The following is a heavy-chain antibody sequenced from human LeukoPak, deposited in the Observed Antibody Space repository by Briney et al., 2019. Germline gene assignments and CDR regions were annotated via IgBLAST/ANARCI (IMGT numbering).Heavy chain of an antibody. J-gene: IGHJ4*02. CDR3: ARGLLRCYGSGSYLYYFDY. D-gene: IGHD3-10*01. Sequence: PSETLSLTCTVSGGSISSYYWSWIRQPPGKGLEWIGYIYYSGSTNYNPSLKSRVTISVDTSKNQFSLKLSSVTAADTAVYYCARGLLRCYGSGSYLYYFDYWGQGTLVTVSS. CDR2: IYYSGST. CDR1: GGSISSYY. V-gene: IGHV4-59*01.